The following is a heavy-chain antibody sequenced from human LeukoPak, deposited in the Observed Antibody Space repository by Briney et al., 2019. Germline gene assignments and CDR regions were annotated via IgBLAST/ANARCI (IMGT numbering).Heavy chain of an antibody. J-gene: IGHJ4*02. CDR1: GGSISRYY. CDR3: ARGRYNDYGFDY. Sequence: PSETLSLTCTVSGGSISRYYWSWIRQPPGKELEWIGYLYYSGSTNYNPSFKSRVTMSVDTSKNQFSLKLNSMTAADTAVYFCARGRYNDYGFDYWGQGTLVTVSS. CDR2: LYYSGST. D-gene: IGHD4-17*01. V-gene: IGHV4-59*01.